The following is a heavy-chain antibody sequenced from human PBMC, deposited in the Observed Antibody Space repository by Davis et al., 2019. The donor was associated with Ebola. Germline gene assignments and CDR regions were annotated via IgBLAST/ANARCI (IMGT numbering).Heavy chain of an antibody. CDR1: GYTFTSYA. J-gene: IGHJ6*02. CDR2: INTNTGNP. V-gene: IGHV7-4-1*02. Sequence: ASVKVSCKASGYTFTSYAMNWVRQAPGQGLEWMGWINTNTGNPTYAQGFTGRFVFSLDTSVSTAYLQISSLKAEDTAVYYCASQEPRGSGSYYDALARYYGMDVWGQGTTVTVSS. CDR3: ASQEPRGSGSYYDALARYYGMDV. D-gene: IGHD3-10*01.